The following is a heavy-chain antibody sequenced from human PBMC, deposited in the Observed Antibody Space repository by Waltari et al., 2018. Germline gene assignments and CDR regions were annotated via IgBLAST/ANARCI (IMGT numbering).Heavy chain of an antibody. Sequence: EVQLVESGGGLVKPGGSLRLSCAASGFTFSSYSMNWVRQAPWKGREWVAARRRRRRDRYYADAGKGRGTSSRDNAKNSRERQRNSLRAEDTAGEDGARGEAGNGNDGGGDDGGQGTRGT. J-gene: IGHJ4*02. CDR2: RRRRRRDR. D-gene: IGHD1-1*01. CDR1: GFTFSSYS. CDR3: ARGEAGNGNDGGGDD. V-gene: IGHV3-21*01.